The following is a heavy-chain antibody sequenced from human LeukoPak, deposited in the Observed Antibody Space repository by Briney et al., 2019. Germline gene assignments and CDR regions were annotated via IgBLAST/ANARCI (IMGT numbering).Heavy chain of an antibody. J-gene: IGHJ5*02. CDR3: ARERRIVVVPAATTRGNWFDP. Sequence: ASVKVSCKASGYTFTGYYMHWVRQAPGQGLEWMGWISPNSGGTNYAQKFQGRVTMTRDTSISTAYMELSRLRSDDTAVYYCARERRIVVVPAATTRGNWFDPWGQGTLVTVSS. V-gene: IGHV1-2*02. D-gene: IGHD2-2*01. CDR2: ISPNSGGT. CDR1: GYTFTGYY.